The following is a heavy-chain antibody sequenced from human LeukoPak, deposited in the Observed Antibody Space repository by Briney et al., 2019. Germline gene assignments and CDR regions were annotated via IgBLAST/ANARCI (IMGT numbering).Heavy chain of an antibody. J-gene: IGHJ4*02. CDR3: ARGHNWGLDY. D-gene: IGHD1-1*01. CDR1: GDSVSSHSVG. V-gene: IGHV6-1*01. Sequence: SQTLSLTCAISGDSVSSHSVGWNWIRQSPSRGLEWLATTSYRSKWYNDYAESVKTRITVNPDTSKNQFSLQLDSVTPEDTAVYYCARGHNWGLDYWGQGTLVTVSS. CDR2: TSYRSKWYN.